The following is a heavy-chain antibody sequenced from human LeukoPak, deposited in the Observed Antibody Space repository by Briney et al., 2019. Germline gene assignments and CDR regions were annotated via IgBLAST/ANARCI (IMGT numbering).Heavy chain of an antibody. V-gene: IGHV4-59*01. CDR1: GGSISSYY. D-gene: IGHD2-21*01. CDR3: ARGGIRYFDY. CDR2: IYYSGST. Sequence: SETLSLTCAVSGGSISSYYWSWIRQPPGKGLEWIGYIYYSGSTNYNPSLKSRVTISVDTSKNQFSLKRSSVTAADTAVYYCARGGIRYFDYWGQGTLVTVSS. J-gene: IGHJ4*02.